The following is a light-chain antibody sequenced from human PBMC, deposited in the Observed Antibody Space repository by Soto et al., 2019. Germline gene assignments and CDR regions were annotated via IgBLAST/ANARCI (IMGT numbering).Light chain of an antibody. CDR1: SSNIGAGYD. Sequence: QLVLTQPPSVSGAPGQRVTISCTGSSSNIGAGYDVHWYQQLPGTAPKLLIYGNINRPSGVPDRFSGAKSGTSASLAITGVQAEDEADYYCQSYDSSLSGVVFGGGTKLTVL. V-gene: IGLV1-40*01. CDR3: QSYDSSLSGVV. J-gene: IGLJ2*01. CDR2: GNI.